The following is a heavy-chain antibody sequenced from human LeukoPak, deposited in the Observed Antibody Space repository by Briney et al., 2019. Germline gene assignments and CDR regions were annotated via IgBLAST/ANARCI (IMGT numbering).Heavy chain of an antibody. Sequence: ASVKVPCKASGYTFTGYYMHWVRQAPGQGLEWMGWINPNSGGTNYAQKFQGRVTMTRDTSISTAYMELSRLRSDDTAVYYCARDMRIAARMGGYWGQGTLVTVSS. V-gene: IGHV1-2*02. CDR1: GYTFTGYY. J-gene: IGHJ4*02. CDR3: ARDMRIAARMGGY. D-gene: IGHD6-6*01. CDR2: INPNSGGT.